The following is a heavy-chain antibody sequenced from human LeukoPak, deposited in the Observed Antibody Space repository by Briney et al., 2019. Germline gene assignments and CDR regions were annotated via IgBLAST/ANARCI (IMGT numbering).Heavy chain of an antibody. CDR3: ARDGLGYCSGGSCPTDY. V-gene: IGHV1-18*01. CDR1: GYTFTSYG. J-gene: IGHJ4*02. CDR2: ISAYNGNT. Sequence: GASVKVSCKASGYTFTSYGISWVRQAPGQGLEWMGWISAYNGNTNYAQKLQGRVTMTTDTSTSTAYMELRSLRSDDTAVYYCARDGLGYCSGGSCPTDYWGQGTLVTVSS. D-gene: IGHD2-15*01.